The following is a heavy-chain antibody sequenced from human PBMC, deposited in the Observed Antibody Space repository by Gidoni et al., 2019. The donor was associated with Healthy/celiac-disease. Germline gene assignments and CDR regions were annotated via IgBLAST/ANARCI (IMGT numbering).Heavy chain of an antibody. CDR2: IYYSGST. D-gene: IGHD3-16*02. Sequence: QVQLQESGPGLVKPSQTLSLTCTVSGGSVSSGSYYWSWIRQPPGKGLEWIGYIYYSGSTNYNPSLKSRVTISVDTSKNQFSLKLSSVTDADTAVYYCAREKGFYRTPTVYGMDVWGQGTTVTVSS. CDR3: AREKGFYRTPTVYGMDV. J-gene: IGHJ6*02. V-gene: IGHV4-61*01. CDR1: GGSVSSGSYY.